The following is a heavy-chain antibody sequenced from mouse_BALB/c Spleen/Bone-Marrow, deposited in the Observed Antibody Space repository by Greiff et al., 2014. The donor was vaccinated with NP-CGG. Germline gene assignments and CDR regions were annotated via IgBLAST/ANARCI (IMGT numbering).Heavy chain of an antibody. Sequence: VQLQESGAELVKPGASVKLSCKASGYTFTSYYMYWVKQRPGQGLEWFGEINPSNGGTNFNEKFKNKATLTVDKSSSTAYMQLSGLTSEDSAVYYCSRGRRDALDYWGQGTSVTVSS. J-gene: IGHJ4*01. CDR2: INPSNGGT. CDR1: GYTFTSYY. V-gene: IGHV1S81*02. CDR3: SRGRRDALDY.